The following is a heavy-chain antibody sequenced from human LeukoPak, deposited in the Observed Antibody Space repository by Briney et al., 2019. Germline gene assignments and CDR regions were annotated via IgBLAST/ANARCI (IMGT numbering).Heavy chain of an antibody. Sequence: SETLSLTCTVPGDSISGYYWSWIRQPPGKGLEWIGYIYYSGRTNYNPSLKSRVTISEDTSKNHFSLRLRSVTAADTAVYYCARALQDYYYGMDVWGQGTTVTVSS. V-gene: IGHV4-59*08. D-gene: IGHD5-24*01. CDR2: IYYSGRT. J-gene: IGHJ6*02. CDR3: ARALQDYYYGMDV. CDR1: GDSISGYY.